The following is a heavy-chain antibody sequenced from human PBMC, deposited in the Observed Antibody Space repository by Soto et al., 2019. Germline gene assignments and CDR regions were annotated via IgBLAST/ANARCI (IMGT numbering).Heavy chain of an antibody. CDR2: INSDGSST. CDR3: ARDMDQWQEGEMGFDY. Sequence: PGGSLRLSCAASGFTFSNYWMHWVRQAPGKGLVWVSHINSDGSSTTYADSVKGRFTISRDNSKNTLFLQMNSLRPEDTGVYYCARDMDQWQEGEMGFDYWGQGTVVTISS. CDR1: GFTFSNYW. J-gene: IGHJ4*02. D-gene: IGHD1-26*01. V-gene: IGHV3-74*01.